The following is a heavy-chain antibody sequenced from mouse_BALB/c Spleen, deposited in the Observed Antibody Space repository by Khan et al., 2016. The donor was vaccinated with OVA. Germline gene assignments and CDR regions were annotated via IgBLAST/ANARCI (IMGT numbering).Heavy chain of an antibody. D-gene: IGHD2-10*02. CDR2: IDPSDSKT. Sequence: QVQLQQSGAELVRPGASVKLSCKASGYTFTSYWMNWVKQRPGQGLEWIGMIDPSDSKTHYNQMFKDKATLTVDKSSSTTYMPLSSLTSEDSAVDCCARGGYGTSFAFWGQGTLVTVSA. V-gene: IGHV1-61*01. J-gene: IGHJ3*01. CDR3: ARGGYGTSFAF. CDR1: GYTFTSYW.